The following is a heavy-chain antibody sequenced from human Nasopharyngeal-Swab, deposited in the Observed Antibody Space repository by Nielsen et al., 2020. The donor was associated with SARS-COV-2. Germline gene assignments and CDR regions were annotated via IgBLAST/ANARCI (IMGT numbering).Heavy chain of an antibody. V-gene: IGHV4-4*02. CDR3: ARVPAGCSSTSCYLTD. CDR2: ISHSGLT. Sequence: SETLSLTCAVSGGSISSPNRWNWVRQPPGKGLEWIGEISHSGLTNYNPSLKSPVTISIDNSKNQFSLRLNSMTAADTAVYHCARVPAGCSSTSCYLTDWGQGILVTVSS. J-gene: IGHJ4*02. CDR1: GGSISSPNR. D-gene: IGHD2-2*01.